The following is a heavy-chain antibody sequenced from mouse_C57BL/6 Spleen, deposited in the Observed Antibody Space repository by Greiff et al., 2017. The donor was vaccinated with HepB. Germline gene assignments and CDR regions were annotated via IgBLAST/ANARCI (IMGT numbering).Heavy chain of an antibody. CDR1: GFTFSSYG. D-gene: IGHD1-1*01. CDR3: ARLITTVPYYFDY. J-gene: IGHJ2*01. Sequence: EVQLQESGGDLVKPGGSLKLSCAASGFTFSSYGMSWVRQTPDKRLEWVATISSGGSYTYYPDSVKGRFTISRDNAKNTLYLQMSSLKSEDTAMYYCARLITTVPYYFDYWGQGTTLTVSS. CDR2: ISSGGSYT. V-gene: IGHV5-6*01.